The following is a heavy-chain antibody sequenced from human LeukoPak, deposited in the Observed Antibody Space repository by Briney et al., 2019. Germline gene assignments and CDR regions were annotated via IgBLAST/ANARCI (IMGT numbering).Heavy chain of an antibody. CDR2: IRSSSWYI. J-gene: IGHJ4*02. Sequence: AGSLRLSCAAYGFTFSSYSMNWVRPAPGKGLGWVSSIRSSSWYIYYADSVKGRFPISRDNAKNSLYLQMNSLRAEDTAVYYCARDSMVRGVIVPDYWGQGTLVTVSS. D-gene: IGHD3-10*01. V-gene: IGHV3-21*01. CDR3: ARDSMVRGVIVPDY. CDR1: GFTFSSYS.